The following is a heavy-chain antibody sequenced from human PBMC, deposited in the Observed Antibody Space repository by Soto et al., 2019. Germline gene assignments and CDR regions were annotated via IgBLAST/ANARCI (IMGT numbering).Heavy chain of an antibody. CDR1: GFTVSSNY. CDR3: ASRPGAYYYYGMDV. V-gene: IGHV3-53*01. D-gene: IGHD3-10*01. CDR2: IYSGGST. Sequence: EVQLVESGGGLIQPGGSLRLSCAASGFTVSSNYMSWVRQAPGKGLEWVSVIYSGGSTYYADSVKGRFTIPRDNSKNTLYLQMNSLRAEDTAVYYCASRPGAYYYYGMDVWGQGTTVTVSS. J-gene: IGHJ6*02.